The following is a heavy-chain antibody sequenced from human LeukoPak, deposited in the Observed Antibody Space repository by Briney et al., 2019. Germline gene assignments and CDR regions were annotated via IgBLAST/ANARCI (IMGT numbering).Heavy chain of an antibody. Sequence: PSQTLSLTCTVSGGSISSGDYYWSWIRQPPGKGLEWIGYIYYSGSTYYNPSLKSRATISVDTSKNQFSLKLSSVTAADTAVYYRARASSSTSCYFDYWGQGTLVTVSS. J-gene: IGHJ4*02. CDR3: ARASSSTSCYFDY. CDR1: GGSISSGDYY. D-gene: IGHD2-2*01. CDR2: IYYSGST. V-gene: IGHV4-30-4*08.